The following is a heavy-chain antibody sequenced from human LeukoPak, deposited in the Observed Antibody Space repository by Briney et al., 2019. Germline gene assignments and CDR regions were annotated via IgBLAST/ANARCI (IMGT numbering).Heavy chain of an antibody. D-gene: IGHD3-3*01. CDR2: IYYSGNT. CDR3: AREVAAYGTIFGTSADS. J-gene: IGHJ4*02. Sequence: SETLSLTCTVSGGSISSGDYYWSWIRQPPGKGLEWIGYIYYSGNTHYNPSLKSRVTMSIDTSNNQFSLKLSSVTAADTAVYYCAREVAAYGTIFGTSADSWGQGNLVTVSS. CDR1: GGSISSGDYY. V-gene: IGHV4-30-4*08.